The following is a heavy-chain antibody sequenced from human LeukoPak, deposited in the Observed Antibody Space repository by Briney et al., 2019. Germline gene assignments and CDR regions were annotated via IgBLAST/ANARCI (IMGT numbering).Heavy chain of an antibody. CDR1: GGSISSYY. J-gene: IGHJ4*02. D-gene: IGHD4-17*01. CDR3: ARDNYYGDYGAPFDY. V-gene: IGHV4-59*01. CDR2: IYYSGST. Sequence: SETLSLTCTVSGGSISSYYWSWIRQPPGKGLEWIGYIYYSGSTNYNPSLKSRVTISVDTSKNQFSLKLSSVTAADTAVYYCARDNYYGDYGAPFDYWGQGTLVTVSS.